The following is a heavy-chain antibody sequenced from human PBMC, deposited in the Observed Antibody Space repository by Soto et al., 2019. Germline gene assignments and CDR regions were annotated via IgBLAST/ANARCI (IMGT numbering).Heavy chain of an antibody. J-gene: IGHJ4*02. D-gene: IGHD3-9*01. CDR3: AIVIGLRSFDWPFEY. CDR2: IIPMFGTT. V-gene: IGHV1-69*06. Sequence: QVQLVQSGAEVKKPGSSVKVSCKASGGTFTNYTISWVRQAPGQGLEWMGGIIPMFGTTNHAQKFQGRVTLNANKSTTTAHMELSSLRSEDTSVYYWAIVIGLRSFDWPFEYWGQGTLVTVSS. CDR1: GGTFTNYT.